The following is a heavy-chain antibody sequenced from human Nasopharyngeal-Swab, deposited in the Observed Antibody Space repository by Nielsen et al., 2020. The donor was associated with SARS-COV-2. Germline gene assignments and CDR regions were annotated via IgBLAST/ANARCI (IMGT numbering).Heavy chain of an antibody. D-gene: IGHD4-17*01. Sequence: GGSLRLSCAASGFTFSSYGMHWVRQAPGKGLEWVAVIWYDGSNKYYADSVKGRFTISIDNSKNTLYLQMNSLRAEDTAVYYCARDRTVTTTVYFDYWGQGTLVTVSS. J-gene: IGHJ4*02. CDR1: GFTFSSYG. CDR3: ARDRTVTTTVYFDY. V-gene: IGHV3-33*01. CDR2: IWYDGSNK.